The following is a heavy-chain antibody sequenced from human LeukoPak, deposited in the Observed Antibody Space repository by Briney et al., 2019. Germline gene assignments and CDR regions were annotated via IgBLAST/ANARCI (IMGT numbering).Heavy chain of an antibody. J-gene: IGHJ6*03. D-gene: IGHD3-10*01. Sequence: GGSLRLSCAASGFTFSTYAMSWVRQAPGKGLEWVSAVSGSGGSTYYADSVKGRFTISRDNSKNTLYLQMNSLRAEDTAVYYCAKIMVPGYYYYYYYMDDSGKGTTVTVSS. CDR2: VSGSGGST. V-gene: IGHV3-23*01. CDR1: GFTFSTYA. CDR3: AKIMVPGYYYYYYYMDD.